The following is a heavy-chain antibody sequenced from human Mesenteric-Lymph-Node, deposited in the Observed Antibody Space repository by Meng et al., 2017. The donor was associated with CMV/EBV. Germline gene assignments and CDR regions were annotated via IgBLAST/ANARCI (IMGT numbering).Heavy chain of an antibody. CDR1: GFTFSDYA. Sequence: GGSLRLSCAASGFTFSDYALHWVRQAPGKGLEWVAVISYDGSNKYYADSVKGRFTISRDNSKNTLSLVMNNLRPEDTAVYYCAILGNLVDTFDIWGQGTMVTVSS. V-gene: IGHV3-30-3*01. CDR3: AILGNLVDTFDI. J-gene: IGHJ3*02. CDR2: ISYDGSNK. D-gene: IGHD2-8*02.